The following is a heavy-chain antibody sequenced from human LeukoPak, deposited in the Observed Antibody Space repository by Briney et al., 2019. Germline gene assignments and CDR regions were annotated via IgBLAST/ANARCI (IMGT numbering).Heavy chain of an antibody. CDR2: IYSGGST. J-gene: IGHJ4*02. CDR1: GGSISSGGYY. CDR3: ATRVSTSRSFDY. Sequence: PSETLSLTCTVSGGSISSGGYYMTWVRQAPGKGLEWVSVIYSGGSTYYADSVKGRFTISRDNSKNTLYLQMNSLRAEDTAVYYCATRVSTSRSFDYWGQGTLVTVSS. V-gene: IGHV3-53*01.